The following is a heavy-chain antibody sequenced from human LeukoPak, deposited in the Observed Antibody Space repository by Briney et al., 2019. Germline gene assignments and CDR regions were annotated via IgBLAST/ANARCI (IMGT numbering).Heavy chain of an antibody. J-gene: IGHJ5*02. CDR3: AHRLGSGWSGNSFDP. CDR1: GFSLSTSGVG. V-gene: IGHV2-5*02. Sequence: SGPTLVNPTQTLTLTCTFSGFSLSTSGVGVGWIRQPPGKALEWLALIYWDDDKHYSPSLKSRLTITKDTSKNQVVLTMTNMDPVDTATYYCAHRLGSGWSGNSFDPWGQGTLVTVSS. CDR2: IYWDDDK. D-gene: IGHD6-19*01.